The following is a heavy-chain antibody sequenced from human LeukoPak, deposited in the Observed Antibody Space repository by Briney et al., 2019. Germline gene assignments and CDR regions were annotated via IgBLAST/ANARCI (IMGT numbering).Heavy chain of an antibody. Sequence: SETLSLTCSLSGDSISGSYWNWIRQPPGKALEWIGYVSDSGSTNYNPSLKSRVTISVDTSKNQFSLKLSSMTAADTAVYYCARAVYGDYVFGYYYYMDVWGKGTTVTVSS. CDR3: ARAVYGDYVFGYYYYMDV. CDR1: GDSISGSY. J-gene: IGHJ6*03. V-gene: IGHV4-59*01. CDR2: VSDSGST. D-gene: IGHD4-17*01.